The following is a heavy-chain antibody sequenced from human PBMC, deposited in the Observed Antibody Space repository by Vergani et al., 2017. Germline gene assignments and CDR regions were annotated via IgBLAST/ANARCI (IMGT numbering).Heavy chain of an antibody. V-gene: IGHV1-18*01. CDR1: GYTFTTYG. Sequence: QVPLFQSGTELNKPWASVKVSCKASGYTFTTYGISWVRQAPGQGLEWMGWISASNGNTNYAQKLLGRVTMTTDRSTSTAYMELRSLRSDDTAVYYCARGRLKIEGVTSNWFDPWGQGTLVTVSS. J-gene: IGHJ5*02. CDR2: ISASNGNT. CDR3: ARGRLKIEGVTSNWFDP. D-gene: IGHD1-26*01.